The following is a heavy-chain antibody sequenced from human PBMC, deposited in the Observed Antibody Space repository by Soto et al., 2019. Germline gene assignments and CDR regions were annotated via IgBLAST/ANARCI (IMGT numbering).Heavy chain of an antibody. J-gene: IGHJ4*02. Sequence: GVSLRYSCAASGFTLSGYGFHWVRQAPGKGLEWVAITLHDGTTTYYADSVTGRYTISRDKSKKSLYLQMDSLRAEDTPVYYCVRAGVGATTFVGYFDYWGQGTLVPVSS. CDR3: VRAGVGATTFVGYFDY. V-gene: IGHV3-30*02. CDR2: TLHDGTTT. D-gene: IGHD1-26*01. CDR1: GFTLSGYG.